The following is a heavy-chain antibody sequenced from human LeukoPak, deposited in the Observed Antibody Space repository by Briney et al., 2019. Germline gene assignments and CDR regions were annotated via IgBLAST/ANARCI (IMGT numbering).Heavy chain of an antibody. J-gene: IGHJ4*02. D-gene: IGHD1-26*01. CDR3: ARVEWELLGAHL. CDR1: GDSIRSHY. CDR2: VLFTGST. V-gene: IGHV4-59*11. Sequence: SETLSLTCSVSGDSIRSHYWSWIRQPPGKRPEWIGHVLFTGSTTYNPPLEGRVTISIDTSGSQFSLKLTSVTAADTAVYYCARVEWELLGAHLWGQGILLSVSS.